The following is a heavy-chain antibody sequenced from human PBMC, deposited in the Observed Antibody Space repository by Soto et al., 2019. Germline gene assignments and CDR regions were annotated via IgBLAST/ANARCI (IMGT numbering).Heavy chain of an antibody. J-gene: IGHJ4*01. CDR3: ATDLSDILTGYSY. CDR2: FDPEDGET. D-gene: IGHD3-9*01. CDR1: GYTLPELS. Sequence: ASVQRSCKVSGYTLPELSRHWVRQATGKGLEWVGGFDPEDGETIYAQKFQGRVTMTEDTSTDTAYMELSSLRSEDTAVYYCATDLSDILTGYSYWGHGTLVTVSS. V-gene: IGHV1-24*01.